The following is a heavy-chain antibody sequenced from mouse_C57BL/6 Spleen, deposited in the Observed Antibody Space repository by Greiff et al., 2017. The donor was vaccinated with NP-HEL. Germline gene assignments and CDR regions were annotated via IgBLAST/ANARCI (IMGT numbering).Heavy chain of an antibody. V-gene: IGHV1-82*01. CDR3: ARGRSITYAMDY. J-gene: IGHJ4*01. CDR2: IYPGDGDT. Sequence: QVQLQQSGPELVKPGASVKISCKASGYAFSSSWMNWVKQRPGKGLEWIGRIYPGDGDTNYNGKFKGKATLTADKSSSTAYMQLSSLTSEDSAVYFCARGRSITYAMDYWGKGTSVTVSS. CDR1: GYAFSSSW. D-gene: IGHD1-1*01.